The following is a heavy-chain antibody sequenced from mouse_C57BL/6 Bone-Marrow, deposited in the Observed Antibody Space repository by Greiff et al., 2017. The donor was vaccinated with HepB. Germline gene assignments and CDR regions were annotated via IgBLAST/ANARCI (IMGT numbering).Heavy chain of an antibody. V-gene: IGHV1-82*01. CDR2: IYPGDGDT. Sequence: QVQLQQSGPELVKPGASVKISCKASGYAFSSSWMNWVKQRPGKGLEWIGRIYPGDGDTNYNGKFKGKATLTADKSSSTAYMQLSSLTSEDSAVYFWARSGGLLDFDDWGQGTTLTVSS. D-gene: IGHD2-10*01. J-gene: IGHJ2*01. CDR3: ARSGGLLDFDD. CDR1: GYAFSSSW.